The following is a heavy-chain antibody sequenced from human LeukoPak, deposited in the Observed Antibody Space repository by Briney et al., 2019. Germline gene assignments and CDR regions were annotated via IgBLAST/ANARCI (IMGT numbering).Heavy chain of an antibody. J-gene: IGHJ4*02. Sequence: GESLKTSCKGSGYSFTNNWIGWVRQMPGKGLESMGIIYPGDSDTRYSPSFQGQVTISADKSISTAYLQWSSLKASDTAMYYCARGLGYSGSWYFDYWGQGTLVTVSS. D-gene: IGHD6-13*01. CDR2: IYPGDSDT. V-gene: IGHV5-51*01. CDR3: ARGLGYSGSWYFDY. CDR1: GYSFTNNW.